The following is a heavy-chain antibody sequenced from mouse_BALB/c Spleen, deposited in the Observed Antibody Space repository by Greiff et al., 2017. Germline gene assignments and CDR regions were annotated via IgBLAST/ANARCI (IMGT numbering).Heavy chain of an antibody. D-gene: IGHD2-1*01. CDR3: ARLYGNSYAMDY. J-gene: IGHJ4*01. Sequence: EVMLVESGGGLVQPGGSLKLSCAASGFTFSSYTMSWVRQTPEKRLEWVAYISNGGGSTYYPDTVKGRFTISRDNAKNTLYLQMSSLKSEDTAMYYCARLYGNSYAMDYWGQGTSVTVSS. CDR1: GFTFSSYT. V-gene: IGHV5-12-2*01. CDR2: ISNGGGST.